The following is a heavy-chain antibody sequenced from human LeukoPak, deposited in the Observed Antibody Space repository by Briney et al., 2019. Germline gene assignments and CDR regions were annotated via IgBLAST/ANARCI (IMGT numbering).Heavy chain of an antibody. CDR3: ARGGLGSAFDN. Sequence: GGSLRLSCAASGFTFSSHTMNWVRQAPGKGLEWVSSISSTSTSIYHADSVKGRFTISRDNTKNSLYLQMDSLRTDDTAVFYCARGGLGSAFDNWGQGTLVTVSS. D-gene: IGHD6-19*01. J-gene: IGHJ4*02. CDR2: ISSTSTSI. V-gene: IGHV3-21*04. CDR1: GFTFSSHT.